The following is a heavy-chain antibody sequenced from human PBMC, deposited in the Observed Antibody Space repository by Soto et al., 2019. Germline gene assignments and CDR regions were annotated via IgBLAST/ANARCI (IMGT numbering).Heavy chain of an antibody. D-gene: IGHD3-3*01. CDR1: GFSLSSHW. CDR3: ARVGFNTSPGDS. V-gene: IGHV3-7*01. J-gene: IGHJ4*02. CDR2: IKHDGSEK. Sequence: GWSLRLSCAASGFSLSSHWMSWVRQAPGKGLEWVTNIKHDGSEKYYVDSVKGRFTISRDNAKNSLFLQMDSLRAEDTAVYYCARVGFNTSPGDSWGQGTLVTVSS.